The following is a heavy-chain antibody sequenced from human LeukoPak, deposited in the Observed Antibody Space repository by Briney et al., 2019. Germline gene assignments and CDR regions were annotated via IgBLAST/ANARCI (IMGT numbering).Heavy chain of an antibody. CDR3: ARDFDYSYGYSWFDP. Sequence: GGSLRLSCAASGFTFSDYYMSWIRQAPGKGLEWVSYISSSDTYINYADSVKGRFTISRDNAKNSLYLQMNSLRAEDTAVYYCARDFDYSYGYSWFDPWGQGTLVTVSS. J-gene: IGHJ5*02. CDR1: GFTFSDYY. V-gene: IGHV3-11*06. CDR2: ISSSDTYI. D-gene: IGHD5-18*01.